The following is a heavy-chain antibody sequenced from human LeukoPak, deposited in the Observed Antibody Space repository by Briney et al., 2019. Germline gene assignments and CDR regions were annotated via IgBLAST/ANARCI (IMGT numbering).Heavy chain of an antibody. V-gene: IGHV3-74*01. CDR2: INSDGSSA. CDR1: GFTFSSHW. CDR3: ARVGCSGGSCHSIYYYFYGMDV. D-gene: IGHD2-15*01. J-gene: IGHJ6*02. Sequence: GGSLRLSCAASGFTFSSHWMHWVRQAPGKGLVWVSRINSDGSSASYADSVKGRFTISRDNAKNTLYLQMNSLRAEDTAVYYCARVGCSGGSCHSIYYYFYGMDVWGQGTTVTVSS.